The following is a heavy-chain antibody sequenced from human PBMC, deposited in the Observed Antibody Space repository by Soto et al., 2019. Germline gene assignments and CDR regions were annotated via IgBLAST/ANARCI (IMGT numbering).Heavy chain of an antibody. V-gene: IGHV1-18*01. CDR1: GYTFTSYG. Sequence: QVQLVQSGAEVKKPGASVKVSCKASGYTFTSYGISWVRQAPGQGLEWMGWISAYNGNTNSAQKLQGRVTMTTDTSTSTAYMELRSLRADDTAVYYCARGAPDDYSNYQFDYWGQGTLVTVSS. J-gene: IGHJ4*02. CDR2: ISAYNGNT. CDR3: ARGAPDDYSNYQFDY. D-gene: IGHD4-4*01.